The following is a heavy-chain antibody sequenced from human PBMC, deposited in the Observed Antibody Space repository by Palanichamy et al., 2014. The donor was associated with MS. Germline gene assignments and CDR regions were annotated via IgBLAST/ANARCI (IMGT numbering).Heavy chain of an antibody. CDR1: GFTFSSYG. J-gene: IGHJ5*02. V-gene: IGHV3-33*01. Sequence: QVQLVESGGGVVQPGKSLKLSCAASGFTFSSYGMHWVRQAPGKGLEWVAVIWYDGSNEYYADSVKGRFTISRDNSKNTLYPQMDSLRGEDTAVYYCVQATGYDSSGYCVSWGQGTLVTVSS. CDR2: IWYDGSNE. CDR3: VQATGYDSSGYCVS. D-gene: IGHD3-22*01.